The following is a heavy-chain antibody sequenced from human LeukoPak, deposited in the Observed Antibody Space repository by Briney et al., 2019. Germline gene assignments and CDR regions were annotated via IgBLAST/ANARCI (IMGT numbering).Heavy chain of an antibody. V-gene: IGHV3-7*01. Sequence: GGSLRLSCVASGFTFSDYRMNWVRQAPGKGLEWVASIKHDGSEKYYVDSVKGRFTISRDNTKNSLYLQMNSLRAEDTAVYYCAISIYSNYALGNWAQGTLVTVSS. D-gene: IGHD4-11*01. J-gene: IGHJ4*02. CDR3: AISIYSNYALGN. CDR1: GFTFSDYR. CDR2: IKHDGSEK.